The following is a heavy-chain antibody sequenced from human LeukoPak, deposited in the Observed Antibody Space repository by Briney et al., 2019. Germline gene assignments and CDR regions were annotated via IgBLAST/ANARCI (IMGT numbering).Heavy chain of an antibody. D-gene: IGHD4-11*01. Sequence: GSLRLSCAASGFTFSSYGMHWVRQAPGKGLEWVSLIWFDGSNKFYGDSVKGRFTISRDNSKNTVYLQMDNLRAEDTAMYFCAKKGDYKNYDYWGQGALVIVSS. CDR2: IWFDGSNK. CDR1: GFTFSSYG. J-gene: IGHJ4*02. CDR3: AKKGDYKNYDY. V-gene: IGHV3-33*06.